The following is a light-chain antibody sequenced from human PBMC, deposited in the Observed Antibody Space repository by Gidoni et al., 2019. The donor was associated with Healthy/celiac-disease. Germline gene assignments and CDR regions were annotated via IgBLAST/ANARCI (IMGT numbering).Light chain of an antibody. CDR3: QQYGSSPYT. CDR2: GAS. CDR1: QSVSSSY. Sequence: IVLTQSPGTLSLSPGERATLPFRASQSVSSSYLAWYQQKPGQAPRLLIYGASSRATGIPDRFSGSGSGTDFTLTISRLEPEDFAVYYCQQYGSSPYTFGQGTKLEIK. V-gene: IGKV3-20*01. J-gene: IGKJ2*01.